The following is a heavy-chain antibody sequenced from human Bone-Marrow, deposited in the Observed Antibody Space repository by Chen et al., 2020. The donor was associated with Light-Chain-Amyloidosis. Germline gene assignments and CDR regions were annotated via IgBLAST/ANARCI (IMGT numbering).Heavy chain of an antibody. CDR1: GFTFSSYP. V-gene: IGHV3-23*01. CDR2: ISGSGSST. D-gene: IGHD3-10*01. Sequence: EVQLLESGGGLVQPGGSLRISRAASGFTFSSYPMSWVRQAPGKGLEWISGISGSGSSTYYADSVKGRFTISRDNSKNTLYLQMNSLRAEDTAIYYCSREVTTNYGMDVWGQGTAVTVSS. J-gene: IGHJ6*02. CDR3: SREVTTNYGMDV.